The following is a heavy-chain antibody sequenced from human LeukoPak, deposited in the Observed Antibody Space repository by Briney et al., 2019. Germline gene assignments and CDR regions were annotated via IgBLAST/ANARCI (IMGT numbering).Heavy chain of an antibody. J-gene: IGHJ3*02. D-gene: IGHD1-14*01. V-gene: IGHV4-59*11. Sequence: SETLSLTCTVSGASISGHYLTWNRQPPGKGLEWIGYISHIGRTNYNPSLKSRVTISVDTSKNQFSLKLTSVTAADTAVYYCARDRISINALDMWGQGTMVTVSS. CDR1: GASISGHY. CDR2: ISHIGRT. CDR3: ARDRISINALDM.